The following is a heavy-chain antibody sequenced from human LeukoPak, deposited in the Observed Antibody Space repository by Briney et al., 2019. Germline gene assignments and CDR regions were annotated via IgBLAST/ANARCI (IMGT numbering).Heavy chain of an antibody. CDR2: IGNSGENI. V-gene: IGHV3-23*01. J-gene: IGHJ4*02. CDR1: GFTLSNYA. CDR3: AKGRYSNPLFDY. D-gene: IGHD5-12*01. Sequence: QPGGSLRLSCAASGFTLSNYATSWVRQAPGKGLEWVSAIGNSGENIYYADSVKGRFTISTDISKNTLYLQLNSLRAEDTAVYYCAKGRYSNPLFDYWGQGTLVTVSS.